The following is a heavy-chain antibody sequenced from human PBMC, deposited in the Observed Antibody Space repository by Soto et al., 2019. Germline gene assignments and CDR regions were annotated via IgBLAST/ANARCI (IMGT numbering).Heavy chain of an antibody. Sequence: QVQLVESGGGVVQPGRSLRLSCAASGFSLSSYPMHWVRQAPGKGPEWVAVISFDGTIQLYADSVKGRFTISRDTSTNTLFLQMNSLTTEDTAMYYCARAKMPGPPDFCDDWGQGTLVTVSS. CDR1: GFSLSSYP. D-gene: IGHD3-3*01. CDR3: ARAKMPGPPDFCDD. J-gene: IGHJ4*02. CDR2: ISFDGTIQ. V-gene: IGHV3-30*04.